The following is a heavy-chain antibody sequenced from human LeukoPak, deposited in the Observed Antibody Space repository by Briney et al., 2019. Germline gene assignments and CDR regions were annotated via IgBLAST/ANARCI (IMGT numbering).Heavy chain of an antibody. CDR2: INHSGST. CDR1: GGSFSGYY. J-gene: IGHJ4*02. D-gene: IGHD6-19*01. Sequence: PSETLSLTCAVYGGSFSGYYWSWIRQPPGKGLEWIGEINHSGSTNYNPSLKSRVTISVDTSKNQFSLKLSSVTAADTAVYYCASLSSGWYGDFDYWDQGTLVTVSS. V-gene: IGHV4-34*01. CDR3: ASLSSGWYGDFDY.